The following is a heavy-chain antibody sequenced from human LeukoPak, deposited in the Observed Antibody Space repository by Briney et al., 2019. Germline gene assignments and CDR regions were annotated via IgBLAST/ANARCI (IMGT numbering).Heavy chain of an antibody. CDR1: GFTFSSYR. V-gene: IGHV3-74*01. CDR2: INSDGSST. J-gene: IGHJ6*02. D-gene: IGHD6-13*01. Sequence: GGSLRLSCAASGFTFSSYRMHWVRQAPGKGLVWVSRINSDGSSTSYADSVKGRFTISRDNAKNTLYLQMNSLRAEDTAVYYCARDRAAAGNYYYYYGTDVWGQGTTVTVSS. CDR3: ARDRAAAGNYYYYYGTDV.